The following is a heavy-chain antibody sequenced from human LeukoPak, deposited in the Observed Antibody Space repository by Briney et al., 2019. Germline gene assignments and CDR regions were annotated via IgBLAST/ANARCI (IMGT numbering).Heavy chain of an antibody. V-gene: IGHV3-7*01. Sequence: PGGSLRLSCAASGFTFSSYWMSWVRQAPGKGLEWVANIKQDGSEKYYVDSVKGRFTISRDNAKNSLYLQMNSLRAEDTAVYYCARGPLNFWSGYYFDWGQGTLVTVSS. CDR1: GFTFSSYW. CDR3: ARGPLNFWSGYYFD. D-gene: IGHD3-3*01. J-gene: IGHJ4*02. CDR2: IKQDGSEK.